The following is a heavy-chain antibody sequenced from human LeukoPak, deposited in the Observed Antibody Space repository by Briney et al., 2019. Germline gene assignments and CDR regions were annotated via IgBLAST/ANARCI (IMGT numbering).Heavy chain of an antibody. V-gene: IGHV1-69*04. CDR1: GGTFSSYA. CDR3: AGGGWDAFDI. J-gene: IGHJ3*02. D-gene: IGHD3-10*01. Sequence: SVKVSCKASGGTFSSYAISWVRQAPGQGLEWMGRIIPIPGIANYAQKFQGRVTITADKSTSTAYMELSSLRSEDTAVYYCAGGGWDAFDIWGQGTMVTVSS. CDR2: IIPIPGIA.